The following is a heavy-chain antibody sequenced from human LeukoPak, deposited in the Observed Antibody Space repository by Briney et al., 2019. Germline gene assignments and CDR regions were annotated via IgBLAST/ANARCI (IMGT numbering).Heavy chain of an antibody. CDR2: IYYSGST. CDR1: GGSISSYY. J-gene: IGHJ6*02. Sequence: PSETLSLTCTVSGGSISSYYWSWIRQPPGKGLEWIGYIYYSGSTNYNPSLKSRVTISVDTSKNQFSLKLSSVTAADTAVYYCARGPLIAAGREGGTYGMDVWGQGTTVTVSS. V-gene: IGHV4-59*12. D-gene: IGHD6-13*01. CDR3: ARGPLIAAGREGGTYGMDV.